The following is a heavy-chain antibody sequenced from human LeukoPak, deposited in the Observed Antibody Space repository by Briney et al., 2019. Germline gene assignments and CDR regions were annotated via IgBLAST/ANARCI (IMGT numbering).Heavy chain of an antibody. V-gene: IGHV3-23*01. CDR3: ARTGGGGIFYYYYMDV. D-gene: IGHD1-14*01. Sequence: PGGSLRLSCAGSGFTFNNYAMNWVRQAPGKGLEWVSTITGTGTNTYYTDSVKGRFTISRDNSKNTLYLQMNSLRAEDTALYYCARTGGGGIFYYYYMDVWGKGTTVTVSS. J-gene: IGHJ6*03. CDR1: GFTFNNYA. CDR2: ITGTGTNT.